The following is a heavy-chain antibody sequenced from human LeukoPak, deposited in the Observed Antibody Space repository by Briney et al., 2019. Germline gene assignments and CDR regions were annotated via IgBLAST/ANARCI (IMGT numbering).Heavy chain of an antibody. J-gene: IGHJ4*02. D-gene: IGHD2-15*01. CDR1: GFTFSNAW. CDR3: TTVFDFVVVAATDKVYFDY. CDR2: IKSKTDGGTT. Sequence: GGSLRLSCAASGFTFSNAWMSWVRQAPGKGLEWVGRIKSKTDGGTTDYAAPVKGRFTISRDDSKNTLYLQMNSLKTEDKAVYYCTTVFDFVVVAATDKVYFDYWGQGTLVTVSS. V-gene: IGHV3-15*01.